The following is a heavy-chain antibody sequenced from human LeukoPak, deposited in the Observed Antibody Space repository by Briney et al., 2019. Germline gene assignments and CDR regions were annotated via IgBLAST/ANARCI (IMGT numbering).Heavy chain of an antibody. Sequence: GGSLRLSCAASGFTFSDYYMTWIRQAPGKGLEWVSYISSSGGTTHYADSVKGRFTISRNNAKNSLFVQMSNLRAEDTAVYYCARVPRSGGSIDYWGQGTLGTVSS. CDR1: GFTFSDYY. D-gene: IGHD6-19*01. J-gene: IGHJ4*02. CDR3: ARVPRSGGSIDY. CDR2: ISSSGGTT. V-gene: IGHV3-11*01.